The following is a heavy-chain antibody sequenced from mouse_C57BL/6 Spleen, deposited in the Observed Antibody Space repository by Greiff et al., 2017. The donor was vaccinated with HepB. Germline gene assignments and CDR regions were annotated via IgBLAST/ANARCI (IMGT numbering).Heavy chain of an antibody. J-gene: IGHJ2*01. Sequence: EVKLMESGGGIVKPGGSLKLSCAASGFTFSSYTMSWVRQTPEKRLEWVATISGGGGNTYYPDSVKGRFTISRDNAKNTLYLQMSSLRSEDTALYYCARELGLHYWGQGTTLTVSS. D-gene: IGHD4-1*01. CDR1: GFTFSSYT. V-gene: IGHV5-9*01. CDR3: ARELGLHY. CDR2: ISGGGGNT.